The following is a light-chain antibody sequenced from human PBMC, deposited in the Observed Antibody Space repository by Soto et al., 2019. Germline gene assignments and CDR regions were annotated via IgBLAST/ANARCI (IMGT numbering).Light chain of an antibody. CDR3: QQRSNWPPWT. J-gene: IGKJ1*01. CDR1: ESVTSS. CDR2: DAS. Sequence: IVMTQSPATLSVSPGYRATLSCRASESVTSSLAWYQQKPGQAPRLLIYDASNRATGIPARFSGSGSGTDFTLTISSLEPQDFAVYYCQQRSNWPPWTFGQGTKVDIK. V-gene: IGKV3-11*01.